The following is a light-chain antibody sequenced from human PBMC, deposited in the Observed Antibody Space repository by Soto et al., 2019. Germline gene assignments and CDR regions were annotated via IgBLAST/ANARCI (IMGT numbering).Light chain of an antibody. CDR1: QDIRNS. V-gene: IGKV1-17*01. CDR2: AAS. Sequence: DIQMTQTPSSLSASVGDRVTITCRASQDIRNSLGWYQQNPGRAPKRLIYAASSLQSGVPSRFSGSGSGTEFTLTISSLQPEDFATYYCLQYNSYPWTFGQGTKVEIK. J-gene: IGKJ1*01. CDR3: LQYNSYPWT.